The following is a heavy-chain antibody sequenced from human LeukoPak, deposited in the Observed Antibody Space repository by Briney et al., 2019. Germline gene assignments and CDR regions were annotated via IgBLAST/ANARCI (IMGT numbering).Heavy chain of an antibody. CDR2: IRPDGGEK. Sequence: GGSLRLSCVVSGFTFSNYWMSWVRQAPGKGLEWVINIRPDGGEKYFVDSVKGRFTISRDNAKNSLYLQMNSLRAEDTAVYYCARDLSGPSVYWGQGTLVTVSS. V-gene: IGHV3-7*01. CDR1: GFTFSNYW. D-gene: IGHD2-15*01. CDR3: ARDLSGPSVY. J-gene: IGHJ4*02.